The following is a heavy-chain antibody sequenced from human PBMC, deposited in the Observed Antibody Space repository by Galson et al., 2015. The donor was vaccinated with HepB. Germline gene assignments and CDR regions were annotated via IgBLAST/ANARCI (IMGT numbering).Heavy chain of an antibody. J-gene: IGHJ5*02. CDR1: GYTFTSYG. CDR2: ISAYNDNT. V-gene: IGHV1-18*04. D-gene: IGHD3-22*01. CDR3: ARDGPMHYDSRGQNWLDP. Sequence: SVKVSCKASGYTFTSYGIHWVRQAPGQGLEWMGWISAYNDNTNFAQKFQGRVTMTTDPSTSTAYMELSSLRSDDSALYYCARDGPMHYDSRGQNWLDPWGQGTLVTASS.